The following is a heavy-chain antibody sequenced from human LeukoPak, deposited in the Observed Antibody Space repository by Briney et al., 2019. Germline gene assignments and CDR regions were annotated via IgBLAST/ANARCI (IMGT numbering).Heavy chain of an antibody. J-gene: IGHJ4*02. CDR3: LRGGTNYHYDF. Sequence: GGSLRLSCAASGLTFSNYAMGWVRQAPGKGLEWVSSTNAGGGSTYYPDSVKGRFTISRDNSKNTLYLQMDSLRAEDTAVYYCLRGGTNYHYDFWGQGTLVTVSS. D-gene: IGHD5-24*01. CDR2: TNAGGGST. V-gene: IGHV3-23*01. CDR1: GLTFSNYA.